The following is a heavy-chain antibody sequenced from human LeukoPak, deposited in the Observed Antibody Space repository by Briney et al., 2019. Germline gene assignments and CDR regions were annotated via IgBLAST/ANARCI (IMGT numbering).Heavy chain of an antibody. CDR2: ISSSSTYT. J-gene: IGHJ4*02. V-gene: IGHV3-21*01. Sequence: VKPGGSLRLSCAASGFSFSSYSMSWVRQTPGMGLEWVSSISSSSTYTFDADSVKGRFTISRHNAKNSLHLQMNSLRAEDTAVYYCARGENYYDSGSSLLPFDYWGQGTLVTVSS. CDR1: GFSFSSYS. CDR3: ARGENYYDSGSSLLPFDY. D-gene: IGHD3-10*01.